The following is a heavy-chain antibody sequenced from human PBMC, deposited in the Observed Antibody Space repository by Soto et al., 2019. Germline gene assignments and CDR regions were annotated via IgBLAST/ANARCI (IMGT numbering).Heavy chain of an antibody. J-gene: IGHJ5*02. CDR1: GFTFSSYG. D-gene: IGHD1-26*01. V-gene: IGHV3-33*01. CDR2: IWYDGSNK. Sequence: GGSLRLSCAASGFTFSSYGMHWVRQAPGKGLEWVAVIWYDGSNKYYADSVKGRFTISRDNSKNTLYLQMNSLRAEDTAVYYCARSPQWGHWFDPWGQGTLVTVSS. CDR3: ARSPQWGHWFDP.